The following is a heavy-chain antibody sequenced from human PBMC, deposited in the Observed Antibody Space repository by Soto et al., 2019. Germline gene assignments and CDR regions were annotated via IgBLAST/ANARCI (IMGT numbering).Heavy chain of an antibody. CDR2: ISSSSSYI. CDR3: ARDYGSSSSGRNDY. CDR1: GFTFSNYA. D-gene: IGHD6-19*01. Sequence: EVQLVESGGGLVKPGGSLRLSCAASGFTFSNYAMNWVRQAPGKGLEWVSSISSSSSYIYYADSVKGRFTISRDNAKNSLYLQMNSLRAEDTAVYHCARDYGSSSSGRNDYWGQGTLVTVSS. J-gene: IGHJ4*02. V-gene: IGHV3-21*01.